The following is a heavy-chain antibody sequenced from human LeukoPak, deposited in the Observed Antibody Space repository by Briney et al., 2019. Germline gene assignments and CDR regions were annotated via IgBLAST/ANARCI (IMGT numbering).Heavy chain of an antibody. J-gene: IGHJ4*02. V-gene: IGHV3-48*04. D-gene: IGHD3-10*01. CDR3: ARDGGATMVRGVATYDS. Sequence: PGGSLRLSCAASGFTFSRYSMNWVRQAPGKGLEWVSYISRSSSTIHYADSVKGRFTISRDNAKSSLFLQMNSPRAEDTAVYYCARDGGATMVRGVATYDSWGQGTLVTVSS. CDR1: GFTFSRYS. CDR2: ISRSSSTI.